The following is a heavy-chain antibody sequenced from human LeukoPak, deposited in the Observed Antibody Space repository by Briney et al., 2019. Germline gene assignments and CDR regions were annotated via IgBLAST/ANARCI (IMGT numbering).Heavy chain of an antibody. V-gene: IGHV5-51*01. J-gene: IGHJ4*02. D-gene: IGHD3-22*01. CDR1: GYSFTNFW. Sequence: GESLKISCKGSGYSFTNFWIGWVRQMPGKGLEWMGIIYPGDSDTRYSPSFQGQVTISADKSITTVYLQWSSLKASDTAMYYCARHSSGYYSSFDYWGQGTLVTVSS. CDR2: IYPGDSDT. CDR3: ARHSSGYYSSFDY.